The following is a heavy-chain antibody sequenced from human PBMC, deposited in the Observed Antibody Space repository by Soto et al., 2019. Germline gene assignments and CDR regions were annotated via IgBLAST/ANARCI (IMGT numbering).Heavy chain of an antibody. Sequence: LRLSCAASGFTYSSYGMHWVRQAPGKGLEWVAVISYDGSNKYYADSVKGRFTISRDNSKNTLYLQMNSLRAEDTAVYYCAKSHLLPYYYYGMDVWGQGTTVTVSS. V-gene: IGHV3-30*18. D-gene: IGHD2-15*01. J-gene: IGHJ6*02. CDR2: ISYDGSNK. CDR1: GFTYSSYG. CDR3: AKSHLLPYYYYGMDV.